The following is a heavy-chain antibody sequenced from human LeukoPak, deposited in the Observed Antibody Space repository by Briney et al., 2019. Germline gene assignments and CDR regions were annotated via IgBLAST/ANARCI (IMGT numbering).Heavy chain of an antibody. Sequence: PGGSLRLSCAASGFTFKSYWMNWVRQAPGKGLEWVAHIKEDGSEKYYVDSVKGRFIISRDNAKNSLYLQMNSLRADDTAVYYCARAGYTYTWPPSYYYGMDVWGQGTTVTASS. CDR3: ARAGYTYTWPPSYYYGMDV. CDR1: GFTFKSYW. J-gene: IGHJ6*02. D-gene: IGHD2-2*02. V-gene: IGHV3-7*05. CDR2: IKEDGSEK.